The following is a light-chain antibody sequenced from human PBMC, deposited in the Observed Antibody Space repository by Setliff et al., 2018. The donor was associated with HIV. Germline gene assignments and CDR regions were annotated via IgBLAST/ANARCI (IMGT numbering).Light chain of an antibody. CDR1: SSDVGGYNY. J-gene: IGLJ1*01. Sequence: SALTQPASVSGSPGQSITISCTGTSSDVGGYNYVSWYRQHPGKAPKLMIYDVSNRPSGVSNRFSGSKSGNTASLTISGLQAEDEADYYCSSYTSSTTLPYVFGTGTKVTVL. CDR3: SSYTSSTTLPYV. CDR2: DVS. V-gene: IGLV2-14*03.